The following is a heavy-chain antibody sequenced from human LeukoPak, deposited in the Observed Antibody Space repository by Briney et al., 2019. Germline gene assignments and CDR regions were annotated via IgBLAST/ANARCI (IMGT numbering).Heavy chain of an antibody. Sequence: AASVKVSCKASGYTFTGYYMHWVRQAPGQGLEWMGWINPNSGDTKYAQKFQGRVTMTRDTSISTAYMELSRLRSDGTAVYYCATQRGSYLWGTDFDYWGQGTLVTVSS. D-gene: IGHD3-16*01. CDR1: GYTFTGYY. CDR3: ATQRGSYLWGTDFDY. V-gene: IGHV1-2*02. J-gene: IGHJ4*02. CDR2: INPNSGDT.